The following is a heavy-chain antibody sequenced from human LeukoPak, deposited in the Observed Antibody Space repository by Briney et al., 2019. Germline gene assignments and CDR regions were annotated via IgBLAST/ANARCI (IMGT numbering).Heavy chain of an antibody. Sequence: PGGSLRLSCAASGFTFSSYSMNWVRQAPGKGLEWVSYISSSSSTIYYADSVKGRFTISRDNDKNSLYLQMNSLRAEDTAVYYCAKDLPAAYSSGWYLASPKYYYYYYMDVWGKGTTVTVSS. D-gene: IGHD6-19*01. J-gene: IGHJ6*03. V-gene: IGHV3-48*01. CDR1: GFTFSSYS. CDR3: AKDLPAAYSSGWYLASPKYYYYYYMDV. CDR2: ISSSSSTI.